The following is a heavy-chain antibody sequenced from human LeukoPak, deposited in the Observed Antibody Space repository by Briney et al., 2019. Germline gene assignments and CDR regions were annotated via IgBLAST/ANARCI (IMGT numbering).Heavy chain of an antibody. Sequence: GGSLRLSCAASGFTFSSYAMSWVRQAQGKGLEWVSAISGSGGSTYYADSVKGRFTISRDNSKNTLYLQMNSLRAEDTAVYYCATTLDDYCSSTSCYLYYFDYWGQGTLVTVSS. CDR1: GFTFSSYA. CDR2: ISGSGGST. J-gene: IGHJ4*02. V-gene: IGHV3-23*01. CDR3: ATTLDDYCSSTSCYLYYFDY. D-gene: IGHD2-2*01.